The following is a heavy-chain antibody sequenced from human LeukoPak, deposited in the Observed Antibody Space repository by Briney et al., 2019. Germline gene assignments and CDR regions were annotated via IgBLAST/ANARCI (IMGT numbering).Heavy chain of an antibody. CDR1: GGSISSSSYY. Sequence: SETLSLTCTVSGGSISSSSYYWGWIRQPPGKGLEWIGSIYYSGTTYYNPSLKSRVTISVDTSKNQFSLKLRFVTAADTAVYYCARWYYYDRSGYPPSYFDNWGQGTLVTVSS. V-gene: IGHV4-39*01. CDR3: ARWYYYDRSGYPPSYFDN. CDR2: IYYSGTT. D-gene: IGHD3-22*01. J-gene: IGHJ4*02.